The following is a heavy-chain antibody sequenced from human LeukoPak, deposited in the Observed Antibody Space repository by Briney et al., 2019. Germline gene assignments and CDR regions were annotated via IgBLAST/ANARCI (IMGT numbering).Heavy chain of an antibody. D-gene: IGHD2-15*01. J-gene: IGHJ3*02. CDR2: ISRNSVGI. V-gene: IGHV3-9*01. CDR3: ARRASGRGGAFDI. CDR1: GFTFGDYA. Sequence: AGGSLRLSCAASGFTFGDYAMHWVRQAPGKGLEWVSGISRNSVGIGYADSVKGRFTISRDNAKDSLYLQMNSLRAEDTAVYYCARRASGRGGAFDIWGQGTMVTVSS.